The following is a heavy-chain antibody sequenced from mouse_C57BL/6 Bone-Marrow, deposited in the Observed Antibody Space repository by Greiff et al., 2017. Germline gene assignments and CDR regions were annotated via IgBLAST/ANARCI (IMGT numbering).Heavy chain of an antibody. D-gene: IGHD1-1*01. CDR2: ISSGGSYT. CDR1: GFTFSSYG. V-gene: IGHV5-6*02. Sequence: DVMLVESGGDLVKPGGSLKLSCAASGFTFSSYGMSWVRQTPDKRLEWVATISSGGSYTYYPDSVKGRFTISRDNAKNTLYLQMSSQKSEDTAMYYCARDHYYGSSRYAMDYWGQGTSVTVSS. J-gene: IGHJ4*01. CDR3: ARDHYYGSSRYAMDY.